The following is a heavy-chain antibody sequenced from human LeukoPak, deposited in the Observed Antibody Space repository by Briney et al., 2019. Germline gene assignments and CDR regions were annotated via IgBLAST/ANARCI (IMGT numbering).Heavy chain of an antibody. CDR3: ARDNCSSTSCYAVHYYYYGMDV. Sequence: ASVKVSCKASGYTFTGYYMHWVRQAPGQGLEWMGIINPSGGSTSYAQKFQGRVTMTRDTSTSTVYMELSSLRSEDTAVYYCARDNCSSTSCYAVHYYYYGMDVWGQGTTVTVSS. J-gene: IGHJ6*02. CDR1: GYTFTGYY. D-gene: IGHD2-2*01. CDR2: INPSGGST. V-gene: IGHV1-46*01.